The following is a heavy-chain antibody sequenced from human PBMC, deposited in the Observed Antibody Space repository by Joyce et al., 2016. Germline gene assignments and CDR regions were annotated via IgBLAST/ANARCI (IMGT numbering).Heavy chain of an antibody. CDR1: GSIFSGYA. CDR2: ISYDGPNK. CDR3: ARRSGIPAGRRPGAFDM. Sequence: QEQLEESGGGVVQPGTSLRLSCTASGSIFSGYARYWVRQAPGKGLEWVASISYDGPNKFYADSVRCRFTISRDNYKNTLFLQMNSLTIEDAGVYYCARRSGIPAGRRPGAFDMWGQGTVVTVSS. J-gene: IGHJ3*02. D-gene: IGHD6-13*01. V-gene: IGHV3-30*01.